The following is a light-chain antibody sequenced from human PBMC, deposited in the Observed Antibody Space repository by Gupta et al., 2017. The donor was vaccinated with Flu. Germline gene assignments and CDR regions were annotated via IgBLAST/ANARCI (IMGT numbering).Light chain of an antibody. J-gene: IGKJ3*01. CDR2: AAS. V-gene: IGKV1-39*01. CDR3: QQSYSTPFT. Sequence: GDRVTITCRASQSISSNLNWYQHKTGEAPNLLIFAASNLQSGVPSRFSGSGSGTDFTLTISSLQAEDFATYYCQQSYSTPFTFGPGTKVDI. CDR1: QSISSN.